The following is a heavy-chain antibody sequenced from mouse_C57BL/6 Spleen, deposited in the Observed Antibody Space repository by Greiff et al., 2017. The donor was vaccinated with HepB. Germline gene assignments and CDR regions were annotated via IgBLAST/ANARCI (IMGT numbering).Heavy chain of an antibody. CDR3: ARGDYYYGSSFYAMDY. CDR1: GYTFTSYW. CDR2: IDPSDSYT. D-gene: IGHD1-1*01. V-gene: IGHV1-69*01. Sequence: QVQLKQPGAELVMPGASVKLSCKASGYTFTSYWMHWVKQRPGQGLEWIGEIDPSDSYTNYNQKFKGKSTLTVDKSSSTAYMQLSSLTSEDSAVYYCARGDYYYGSSFYAMDYWGQGTSVTVSS. J-gene: IGHJ4*01.